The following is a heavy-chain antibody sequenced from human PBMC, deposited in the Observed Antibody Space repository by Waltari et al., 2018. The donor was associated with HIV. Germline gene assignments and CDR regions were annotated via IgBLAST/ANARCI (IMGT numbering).Heavy chain of an antibody. J-gene: IGHJ1*01. V-gene: IGHV3-74*01. Sequence: EVQLVESGGGLVQPGGSLRLSCAASGFTFSSYWMHWVRQAPGKGLVWVSRINSDGSITSHADSVKGRFTISRDNARNTLYLQMNSLGAEDTAMYYCAKGGTSGYTFGFGRWGQGTLVTVS. CDR2: INSDGSIT. CDR1: GFTFSSYW. D-gene: IGHD5-18*01. CDR3: AKGGTSGYTFGFGR.